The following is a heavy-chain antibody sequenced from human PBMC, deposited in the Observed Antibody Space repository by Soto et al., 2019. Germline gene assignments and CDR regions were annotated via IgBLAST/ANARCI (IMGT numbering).Heavy chain of an antibody. D-gene: IGHD2-21*02. CDR1: GFTFSSYG. Sequence: QVQLVESGGGVVQPGRSLRLSCAASGFTFSSYGMHWVHQAPGKGLEWVAVISYDGSNKYYADSVKGRFTISRDNSKNTLYLQMNSLRAEDTAVYYCAKDTQPGVVVTAIPLGYFDYWGQGTLVTVSS. J-gene: IGHJ4*02. CDR3: AKDTQPGVVVTAIPLGYFDY. V-gene: IGHV3-30*18. CDR2: ISYDGSNK.